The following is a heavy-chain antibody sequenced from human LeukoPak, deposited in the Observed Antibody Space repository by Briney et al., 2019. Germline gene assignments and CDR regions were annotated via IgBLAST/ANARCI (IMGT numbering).Heavy chain of an antibody. CDR2: IYYRGST. Sequence: PSETLSLTCTVSGGSISSNNYYWDWIRQPPGKGLEWIGSIYYRGSTYYNPSLESRVTISVDTSKNQFSLKLSSVTAADTAVYYCARRGSSWNWFDPWGQGTLVAVSS. CDR1: GGSISSNNYY. D-gene: IGHD6-13*01. CDR3: ARRGSSWNWFDP. J-gene: IGHJ5*02. V-gene: IGHV4-39*07.